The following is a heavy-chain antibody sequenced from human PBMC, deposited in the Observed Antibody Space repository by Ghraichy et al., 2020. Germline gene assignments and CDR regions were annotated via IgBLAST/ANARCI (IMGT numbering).Heavy chain of an antibody. D-gene: IGHD3-9*01. CDR1: GGSISSSSYY. CDR3: ARQPLYYDILTGYSSVPDVFDY. CDR2: IYYSGST. V-gene: IGHV4-39*01. Sequence: SETLSLTCTVSGGSISSSSYYWGWIRQPPGKGLEWIGSIYYSGSTYYNPSLKSRVTISVDTSKNQFSLKLSSVTAADTAVYYCARQPLYYDILTGYSSVPDVFDYWGQGTLVTVSS. J-gene: IGHJ4*02.